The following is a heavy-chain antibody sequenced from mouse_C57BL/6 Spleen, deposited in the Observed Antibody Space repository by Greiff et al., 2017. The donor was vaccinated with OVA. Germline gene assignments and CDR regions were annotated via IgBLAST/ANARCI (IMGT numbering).Heavy chain of an antibody. V-gene: IGHV5-9-1*02. J-gene: IGHJ3*01. Sequence: EVKVVESGEGLVKPGGSLKLSCAASGFNFSSYAMSWVRQTPEKRLEWVAYISSGGDYIYYADTVKGRFTISRDNARNTLYLQMSSLKSEDTAMYYCTRDYYGSSYPFAYWGQGTLVTVSA. CDR2: ISSGGDYI. D-gene: IGHD1-1*01. CDR3: TRDYYGSSYPFAY. CDR1: GFNFSSYA.